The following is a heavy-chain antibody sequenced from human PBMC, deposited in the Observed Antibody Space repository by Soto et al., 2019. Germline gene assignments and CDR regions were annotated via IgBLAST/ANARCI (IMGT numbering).Heavy chain of an antibody. V-gene: IGHV1-3*01. CDR2: INAGNGNT. CDR1: GYTFTSYA. CDR3: ARGGSGWRGNWFDP. D-gene: IGHD6-19*01. Sequence: QVQRVQSGAEVKKPGASVKVSCKASGYTFTSYAMPWVRQAPGQRLEWMGWINAGNGNTKYSQKFQGRVTITRDTSASTAYMGLSSLRSEDTAVYYCARGGSGWRGNWFDPWGKGTLVTVSS. J-gene: IGHJ5*02.